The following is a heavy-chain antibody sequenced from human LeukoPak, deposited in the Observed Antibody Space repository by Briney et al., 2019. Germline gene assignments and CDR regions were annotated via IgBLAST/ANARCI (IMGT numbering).Heavy chain of an antibody. CDR2: IYYSGST. D-gene: IGHD6-13*01. CDR3: ARPGIAAAADDAFDI. J-gene: IGHJ3*02. Sequence: SETLSLTCTVSGGSISSYYWSWIRQPPGKGLEWIGYIYYSGSTNYNPSLKSRVTISVDTSKNQFSLKLSSVTAADTAVYYCARPGIAAAADDAFDIWGQGTMVTVSS. CDR1: GGSISSYY. V-gene: IGHV4-59*08.